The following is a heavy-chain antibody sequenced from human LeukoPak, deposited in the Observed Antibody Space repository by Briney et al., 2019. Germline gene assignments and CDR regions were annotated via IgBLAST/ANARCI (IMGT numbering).Heavy chain of an antibody. Sequence: GGSLRLSCAASGFTFSSYGMHWVRQAPGKGLEWVAFIRYDGSNKYYADFVKGRFTISRDISNNTLDLQMNSLRGEDTAVYYCAKDGVLYYDSWSGYIPRYYYMDVWGKGTTVTVSS. CDR2: IRYDGSNK. D-gene: IGHD3-3*01. CDR3: AKDGVLYYDSWSGYIPRYYYMDV. J-gene: IGHJ6*03. CDR1: GFTFSSYG. V-gene: IGHV3-30*02.